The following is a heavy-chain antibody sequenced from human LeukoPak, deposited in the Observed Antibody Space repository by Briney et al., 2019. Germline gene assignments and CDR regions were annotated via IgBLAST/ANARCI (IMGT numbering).Heavy chain of an antibody. Sequence: PSETLSLTCAVYGGSFSGYYWSWIRQPPGKGLEWIGYIYYSGSTDYNPSLKSRVTISVDTSKNQFSLKLSSVTAADTAVYYCARVGGIVGATTYFDYWGQETLVTVSS. CDR1: GGSFSGYY. J-gene: IGHJ4*02. CDR3: ARVGGIVGATTYFDY. CDR2: IYYSGST. V-gene: IGHV4-59*01. D-gene: IGHD1-26*01.